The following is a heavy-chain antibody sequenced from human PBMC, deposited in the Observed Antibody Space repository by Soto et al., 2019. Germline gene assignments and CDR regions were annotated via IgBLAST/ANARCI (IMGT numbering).Heavy chain of an antibody. J-gene: IGHJ6*02. V-gene: IGHV1-18*01. Sequence: QVQLVQSGAEVKKPGASVKVYCKASGYTFTSYGISWVRQAPGHGLEWIGWISAYNGNTNYSQKLQGRVTMTTDTSTSTAYMELRSLRSDDTAVYYCAGVAARDYDYYGMDVWGQGTTVAVSS. CDR3: AGVAARDYDYYGMDV. CDR1: GYTFTSYG. CDR2: ISAYNGNT. D-gene: IGHD6-6*01.